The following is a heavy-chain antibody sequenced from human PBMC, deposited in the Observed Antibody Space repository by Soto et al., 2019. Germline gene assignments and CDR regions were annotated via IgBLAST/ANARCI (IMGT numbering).Heavy chain of an antibody. D-gene: IGHD6-19*01. CDR1: GFTFSSYA. CDR2: ISGSGGST. V-gene: IGHV3-23*01. J-gene: IGHJ4*02. Sequence: GGSLRLSCAASGFTFSSYAMSWVRQAPGRGLEWVSAISGSGGSTYYADSVKGRFTISRDNSKNTLYLQMNSLRAEDTAVYYCAKDLIPIAVASPFDYWGQGTLVTVSS. CDR3: AKDLIPIAVASPFDY.